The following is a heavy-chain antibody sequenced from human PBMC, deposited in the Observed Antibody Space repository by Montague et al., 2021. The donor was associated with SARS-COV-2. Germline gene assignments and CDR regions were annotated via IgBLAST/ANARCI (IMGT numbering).Heavy chain of an antibody. CDR1: GGSISSGGYY. V-gene: IGHV4-31*03. Sequence: TLSLTCTVSGGSISSGGYYWSWIRQHPGKGLEWIGYIYYSGSTHYNPSLKSRVTISVDTSKNQFSLKLSPVTTADTAVYCCARVQGITMIVVVIGAFDIWGQGTMVTVSS. D-gene: IGHD3-22*01. J-gene: IGHJ3*02. CDR2: IYYSGST. CDR3: ARVQGITMIVVVIGAFDI.